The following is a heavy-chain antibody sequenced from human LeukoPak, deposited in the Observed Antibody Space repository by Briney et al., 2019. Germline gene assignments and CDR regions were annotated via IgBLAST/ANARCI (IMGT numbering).Heavy chain of an antibody. D-gene: IGHD6-19*01. CDR1: GYTFTGYY. CDR2: ISTANGNT. Sequence: GASVKVSCKASGYTFTGYYMHWVRQAPGQGPEWMGWISTANGNTKYAQQFQDRVTMTTDTSTTTAYMELRSLRSDDTAVYYCARLNRAVAGTRTFDYWGQGTLVTVSS. V-gene: IGHV1-18*04. CDR3: ARLNRAVAGTRTFDY. J-gene: IGHJ4*02.